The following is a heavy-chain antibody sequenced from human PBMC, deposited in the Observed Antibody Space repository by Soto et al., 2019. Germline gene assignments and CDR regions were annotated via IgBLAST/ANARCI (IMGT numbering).Heavy chain of an antibody. V-gene: IGHV2-70*01. CDR3: ARGVGDLLWKARPHYFDY. CDR2: IDWDDDK. J-gene: IGHJ4*02. CDR1: GFSLSTSGMC. Sequence: SGPTLVNPTPPLTLTCTFSGFSLSTSGMCVSWIRQPPGKALEWLALIDWDDDKYYSTSLKTRLTISKDTSKNQVVLTMTNMDPVDTATYYCARGVGDLLWKARPHYFDYWGQGTLVTVSS. D-gene: IGHD3-10*01.